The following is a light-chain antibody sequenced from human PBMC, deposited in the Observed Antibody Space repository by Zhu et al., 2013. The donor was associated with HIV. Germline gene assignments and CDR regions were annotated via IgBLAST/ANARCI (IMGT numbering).Light chain of an antibody. V-gene: IGKV1-9*01. CDR3: LQDFSYPWM. J-gene: IGKJ1*01. CDR2: ATS. CDR1: QGIATY. Sequence: DIQLTQSPSFLSASVGDRVRITCRASQGIATYLAWYQQKPGKAPELLMYATSTLQSGVPSRFSGGGSGRDFTLTISSLQPEDLATYYCLQDFSYPWMFGQGTKVEIK.